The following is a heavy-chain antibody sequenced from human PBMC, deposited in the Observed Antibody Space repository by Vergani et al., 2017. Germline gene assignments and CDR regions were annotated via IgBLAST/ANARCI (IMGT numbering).Heavy chain of an antibody. CDR1: GYTFTNFG. D-gene: IGHD3-10*01. CDR3: AIDRRSYVSWSYWYFDL. J-gene: IGHJ2*01. V-gene: IGHV1-18*01. Sequence: QVQLVQSGAEVKKPGASVKVSCKASGYTFTNFGLSWVRQAPGQGLEWMGWISAYNGNTNYAQKFQGRVTMTTDTPTSTAYMLLRSLRSDDTAVYYCAIDRRSYVSWSYWYFDLWGRGTLVTVSS. CDR2: ISAYNGNT.